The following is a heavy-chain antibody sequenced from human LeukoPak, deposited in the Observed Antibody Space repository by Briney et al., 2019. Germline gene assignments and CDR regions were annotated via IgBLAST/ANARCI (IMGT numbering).Heavy chain of an antibody. CDR3: ARATATIRYGYYYFDY. V-gene: IGHV1-2*02. J-gene: IGHJ4*02. CDR1: GGTFSSYA. CDR2: INPNSGGT. Sequence: ASVKVSCKASGGTFSSYAISWVRQAPGQGLEWMGWINPNSGGTNYAQKFQGRVTMTRDTSISTAYMELSRLRSDDTAVYYCARATATIRYGYYYFDYWGQGALVTVSS. D-gene: IGHD5-12*01.